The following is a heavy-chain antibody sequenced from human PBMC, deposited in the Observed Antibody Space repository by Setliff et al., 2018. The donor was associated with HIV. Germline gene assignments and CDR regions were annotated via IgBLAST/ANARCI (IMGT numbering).Heavy chain of an antibody. CDR1: GGSISSISYH. CDR3: ARGLGSVVVVAATAGAFDI. D-gene: IGHD2-15*01. CDR2: LYYSGST. V-gene: IGHV4-39*01. Sequence: PSETLSLTCTVSGGSISSISYHWGWIRQPPGKGLEWIGSLYYSGSTYYNPSLKSRVTISVDTSKNQFSLKLSSVTAADTAVYYCARGLGSVVVVAATAGAFDIWGQGTMVTVSS. J-gene: IGHJ3*02.